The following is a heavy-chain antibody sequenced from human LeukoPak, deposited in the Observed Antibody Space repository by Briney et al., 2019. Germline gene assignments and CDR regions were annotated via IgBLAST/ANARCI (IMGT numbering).Heavy chain of an antibody. D-gene: IGHD3-3*01. Sequence: SETLSLTCTVSGGSISNYYWSWIRQPPGKGLEWLGYISYSASSNYNPSLKSRVSISVDTSKNKFSLKLNSVTAADTAVYYCAREAHYDFWSGYSYYFDYWGQGTLVTVSS. CDR3: AREAHYDFWSGYSYYFDY. CDR2: ISYSASS. V-gene: IGHV4-59*01. CDR1: GGSISNYY. J-gene: IGHJ4*02.